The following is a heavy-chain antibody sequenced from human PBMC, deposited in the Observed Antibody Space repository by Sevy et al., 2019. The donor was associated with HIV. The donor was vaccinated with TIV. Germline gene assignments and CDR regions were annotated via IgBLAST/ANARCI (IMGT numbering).Heavy chain of an antibody. CDR1: GFTFSSYA. CDR3: AREDCSSTSCYTLIYYYYYGMDV. J-gene: IGHJ6*02. D-gene: IGHD2-2*02. Sequence: GGSLRLSCAASGFTFSSYAMHWVRQAPGKGLEWVAVISYDGSNKYYADSVKGGFTISRDNSKNRLYLQMNSLRAEDTAVYYCAREDCSSTSCYTLIYYYYYGMDVWGQGTTVTVSS. V-gene: IGHV3-30*04. CDR2: ISYDGSNK.